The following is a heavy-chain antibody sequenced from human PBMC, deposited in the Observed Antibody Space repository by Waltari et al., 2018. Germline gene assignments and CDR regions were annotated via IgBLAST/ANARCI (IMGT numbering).Heavy chain of an antibody. D-gene: IGHD3-10*01. J-gene: IGHJ4*02. CDR1: GFTFDDYA. CDR2: ISWDGGST. V-gene: IGHV3-43D*04. Sequence: EVQLVESGGVVVQPGGSLRLSCAASGFTFDDYAMPWVRQAPGKGLGWVSLISWDGGSTYYADSVKGRFTISRDNSKNSLYLQMNSLRAEDTALYYCAKGWRYYGSGSPPESDYFDYWGQGTLVTVSS. CDR3: AKGWRYYGSGSPPESDYFDY.